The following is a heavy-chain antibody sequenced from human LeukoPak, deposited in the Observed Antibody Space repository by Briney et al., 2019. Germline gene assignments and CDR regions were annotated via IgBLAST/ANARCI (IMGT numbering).Heavy chain of an antibody. J-gene: IGHJ3*02. CDR3: ARALGGWYSWSHDAFDI. CDR2: VYHSGST. Sequence: SETLSLTCTVSGYSISSGYYWGWIRQPPGKGLEWIGSVYHSGSTYYNPSLKSRVTISVDTSKNQFSLKLSSVTAADTAVYYCARALGGWYSWSHDAFDIWGQGTMVTVSS. CDR1: GYSISSGYY. V-gene: IGHV4-38-2*02. D-gene: IGHD1-20*01.